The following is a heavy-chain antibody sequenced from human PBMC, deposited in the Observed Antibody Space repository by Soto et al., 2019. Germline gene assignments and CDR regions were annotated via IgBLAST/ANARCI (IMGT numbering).Heavy chain of an antibody. J-gene: IGHJ4*02. CDR1: GFSLTTRGMG. D-gene: IGHD6-19*01. Sequence: QITLKESGPTLVKPTQTLTLTCTFSGFSLTTRGMGVGWIRQPPGKALEWLAVIYWSDDEYHSPSLKSRLTXTXDTXKNQVVLTMTNMDPVDTATYYCVHYIRGWFEPFDYWGQGTLVTVSS. V-gene: IGHV2-5*01. CDR2: IYWSDDE. CDR3: VHYIRGWFEPFDY.